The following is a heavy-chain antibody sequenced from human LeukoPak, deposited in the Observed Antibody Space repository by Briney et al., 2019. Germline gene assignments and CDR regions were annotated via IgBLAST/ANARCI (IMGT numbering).Heavy chain of an antibody. CDR2: ISSSSSNI. V-gene: IGHV3-21*01. CDR3: ARCTTGRTFGSLREIKRSREIDY. D-gene: IGHD1-1*01. J-gene: IGHJ4*02. Sequence: PGGSLRLSCTVSGFTVSINSMSWVRQAPGKGLEWVSSISSSSSNIYYADSVKGRFTISRDNAKNSLYLQMNSLRVEDTAVYYCARCTTGRTFGSLREIKRSREIDYWGQGTLVTVSS. CDR1: GFTVSINS.